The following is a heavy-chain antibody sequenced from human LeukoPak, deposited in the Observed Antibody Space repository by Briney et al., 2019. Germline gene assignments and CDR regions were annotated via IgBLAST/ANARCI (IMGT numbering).Heavy chain of an antibody. Sequence: ASEEVSCKASGYTFTSYGISWMRQAPGQGLEWMGWISAYNGNTNYAQKLQGRVTMTTDTSTSTAYMELRSLRSDDTAVYYCARDLGSHYGMDVWGQGTTVTVSS. J-gene: IGHJ6*02. CDR2: ISAYNGNT. CDR1: GYTFTSYG. D-gene: IGHD7-27*01. CDR3: ARDLGSHYGMDV. V-gene: IGHV1-18*01.